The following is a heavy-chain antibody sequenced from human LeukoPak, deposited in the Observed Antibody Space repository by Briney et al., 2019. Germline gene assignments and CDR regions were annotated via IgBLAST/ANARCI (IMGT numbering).Heavy chain of an antibody. CDR1: GGSISSTNYY. J-gene: IGHJ5*02. D-gene: IGHD6-19*01. CDR3: AGTIAVSGRLWFDP. CDR2: IYYSGST. V-gene: IGHV4-39*01. Sequence: SETLSLTCTVSGGSISSTNYYWGWIRQPPGKGLEWIMSIYYSGSTYYNPSLKSRVTISVDTSKNQFSLKLSSVTAADTAVYYCAGTIAVSGRLWFDPWGQGTLVTVSS.